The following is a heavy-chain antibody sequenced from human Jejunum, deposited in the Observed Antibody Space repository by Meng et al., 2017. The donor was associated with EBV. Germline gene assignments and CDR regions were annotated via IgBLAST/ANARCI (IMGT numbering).Heavy chain of an antibody. J-gene: IGHJ4*02. Sequence: QVELQQGGAGLLMPSETLSLTCAVYGGSFNYYYWTWIRQPPGKGLEWIGEIIHSGSTNYDPSLKSRVTISVDRSKNQFSLKLTSVTAADTAVYYCARKAVPGTFARPKFDYWGQGTLVTVSS. CDR3: ARKAVPGTFARPKFDY. D-gene: IGHD6-19*01. CDR2: IIHSGST. V-gene: IGHV4-34*12. CDR1: GGSFNYYY.